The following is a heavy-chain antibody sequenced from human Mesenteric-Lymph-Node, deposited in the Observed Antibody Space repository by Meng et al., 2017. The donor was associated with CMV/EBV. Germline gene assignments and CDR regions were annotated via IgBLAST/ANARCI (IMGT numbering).Heavy chain of an antibody. Sequence: GESLKISCAASGFTFSDHYMDWVRQAPGKGLEWVAVIWYDGSNKYYADSVKGRFTISRDNSKNTLYLQMNSLRAEDTAVYYCANAAGMDVWGQGTTVTVSS. CDR3: ANAAGMDV. CDR1: GFTFSDHY. J-gene: IGHJ6*02. CDR2: IWYDGSNK. V-gene: IGHV3-33*08.